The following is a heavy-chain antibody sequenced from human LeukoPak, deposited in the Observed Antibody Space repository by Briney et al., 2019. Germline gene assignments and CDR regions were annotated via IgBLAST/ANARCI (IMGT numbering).Heavy chain of an antibody. Sequence: GASVKVSCKASGYTFTSYYMHWVRQAPGQGLECMGIINPSGGSTSYAQKFQGRVTMTRDTSTSTVYMELSSLRSEDTAVYYCARGHIAAAGTLWFDPWGQGTLVTVSS. J-gene: IGHJ5*02. CDR1: GYTFTSYY. V-gene: IGHV1-46*01. CDR3: ARGHIAAAGTLWFDP. D-gene: IGHD6-13*01. CDR2: INPSGGST.